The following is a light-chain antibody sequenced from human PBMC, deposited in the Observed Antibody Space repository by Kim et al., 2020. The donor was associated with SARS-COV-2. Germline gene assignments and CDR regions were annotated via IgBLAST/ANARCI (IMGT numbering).Light chain of an antibody. Sequence: GESITISGTETSSDVGGYNYGSWYQQHPGKAPKLMTYDVSNRPSGVSNRFSGSKSGNTASLTISGLQAEDEADYYCSSYTSSRSVIFGGGTQLTVL. CDR1: SSDVGGYNY. J-gene: IGLJ2*01. CDR2: DVS. CDR3: SSYTSSRSVI. V-gene: IGLV2-14*03.